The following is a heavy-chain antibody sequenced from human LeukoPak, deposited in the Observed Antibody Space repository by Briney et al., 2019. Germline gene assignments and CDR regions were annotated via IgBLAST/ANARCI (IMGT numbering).Heavy chain of an antibody. CDR3: ARGGGLDV. CDR1: GFTFSSYW. V-gene: IGHV3-7*03. D-gene: IGHD3-16*01. CDR2: INHNGNVN. Sequence: GGSLRLSCAASGFTFSSYWMNWARQAPGKGLEWVASINHNGNVNYYVDSVKGRFTISRDNAKISLYLQMSNLRAEDSAVYFCARGGGLDVWGQGATVTVSS. J-gene: IGHJ6*02.